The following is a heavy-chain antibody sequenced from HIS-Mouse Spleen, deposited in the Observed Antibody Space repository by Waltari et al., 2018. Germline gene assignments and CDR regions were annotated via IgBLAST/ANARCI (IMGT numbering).Heavy chain of an antibody. CDR3: ARGYNWNDFDY. CDR2: ISYDGSNK. V-gene: IGHV3-30-3*01. Sequence: QVQLVESGGGVVQPGRSLRLSCAASGFPFSSYAMHWVRQAPGKGLEWVAVISYDGSNKYYADSVKGRFTISRDNSKNTLYLQMNSLRAEDTAVYYCARGYNWNDFDYWGQGTLVTVSS. J-gene: IGHJ4*02. CDR1: GFPFSSYA. D-gene: IGHD1-1*01.